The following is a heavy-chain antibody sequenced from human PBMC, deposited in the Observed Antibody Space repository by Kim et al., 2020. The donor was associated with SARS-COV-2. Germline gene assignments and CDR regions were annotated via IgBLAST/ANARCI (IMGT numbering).Heavy chain of an antibody. J-gene: IGHJ4*02. CDR2: ISRDTIAT. CDR3: ARDSYRYDS. V-gene: IGHV3-30*03. D-gene: IGHD5-18*01. CDR1: GFPFNIFA. Sequence: GGFLRLSCAASGFPFNIFAMHWVRQAPGKGLEWVSFISRDTIATYYADSVKGRFIVSRDDSTNMLYLQLNNLRAEDSAVYYCARDSYRYDSWGRGTLVTVSS.